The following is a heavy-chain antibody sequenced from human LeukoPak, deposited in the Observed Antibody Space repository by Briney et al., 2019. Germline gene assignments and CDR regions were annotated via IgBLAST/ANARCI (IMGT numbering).Heavy chain of an antibody. Sequence: ASVKVSCKASGYTFTSYAMHWVRQAPGQRLEWMGCINDGNGNTKYSQEFQGRVTITRDTSASTAYMELSSLRSEDMAVYYCARGAKFRSYGSGTYYTSLPFDPWGQGTLVTVSS. CDR2: INDGNGNT. D-gene: IGHD3-10*01. J-gene: IGHJ5*02. V-gene: IGHV1-3*03. CDR1: GYTFTSYA. CDR3: ARGAKFRSYGSGTYYTSLPFDP.